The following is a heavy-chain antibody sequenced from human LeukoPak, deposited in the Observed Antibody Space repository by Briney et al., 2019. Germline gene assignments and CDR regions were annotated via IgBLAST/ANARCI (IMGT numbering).Heavy chain of an antibody. V-gene: IGHV4-38-2*02. J-gene: IGHJ3*02. D-gene: IGHD1-1*01. CDR1: GYSISSGYY. CDR3: ARHRRPLYNWNEDAFDI. Sequence: SETLSLTCTVSGYSISSGYYWGWIRQPPGKGLEWIGSIYHSGSTYYNPSLKSRVTISVDTSKNQFSLKLSSVTAADTAVYYCARHRRPLYNWNEDAFDIWGQGTMVTVSS. CDR2: IYHSGST.